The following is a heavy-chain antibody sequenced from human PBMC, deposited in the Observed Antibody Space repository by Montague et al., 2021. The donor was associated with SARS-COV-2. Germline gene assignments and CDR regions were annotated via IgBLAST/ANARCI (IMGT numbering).Heavy chain of an antibody. Sequence: SETLSLTCTVSGGPISISGYYWGWVRQPPGKGLEWIGTNYYSGTYYPKLPSNSRATMYADQTKNQLSLKLITVTATDTALYDCAGMVCTDGVLFGELPDSYYLDDWGQGTLVTVSS. CDR3: AGMVCTDGVLFGELPDSYYLDD. V-gene: IGHV4-39*01. D-gene: IGHD3-10*02. CDR1: GGPISISGYY. CDR2: NYYSGTY. J-gene: IGHJ4*02.